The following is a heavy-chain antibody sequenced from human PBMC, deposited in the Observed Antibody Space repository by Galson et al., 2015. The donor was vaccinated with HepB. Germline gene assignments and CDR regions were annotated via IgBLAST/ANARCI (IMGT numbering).Heavy chain of an antibody. Sequence: LSLTCAVSGGSISSTTYYWGWIRQPPGKGLEWIGSIFYTGTTYDNPSLKSRVTISVDTSKNRFSLKLTSVTAADTAVYYCARVPYYSYGMDVWGQGTTVTVSS. CDR2: IFYTGTT. CDR1: GGSISSTTYY. J-gene: IGHJ6*02. CDR3: ARVPYYSYGMDV. V-gene: IGHV4-39*07.